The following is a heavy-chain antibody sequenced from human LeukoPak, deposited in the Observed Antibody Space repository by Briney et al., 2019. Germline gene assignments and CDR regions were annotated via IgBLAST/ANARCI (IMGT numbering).Heavy chain of an antibody. CDR1: GFTFSTYM. CDR3: ARGEVGYDF. D-gene: IGHD5-12*01. V-gene: IGHV3-21*04. Sequence: GGSLRLSCAASGFTFSTYMMNWVCRAPGKGLEWVSSLSGRSTYISYADSVKGRFTIYRDNAKNSLYLDMNSLRAEDTAVYYCARGEVGYDFWGQGSLVTVSS. CDR2: LSGRSTYI. J-gene: IGHJ4*02.